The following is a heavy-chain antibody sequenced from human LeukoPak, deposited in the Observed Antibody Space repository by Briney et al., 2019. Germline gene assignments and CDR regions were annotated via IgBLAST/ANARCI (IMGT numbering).Heavy chain of an antibody. J-gene: IGHJ4*02. CDR1: GGSFSGYY. CDR2: INHSGST. CDR3: ARGWKYCSGGSCYKSFDY. V-gene: IGHV4-34*01. Sequence: ETLSLTCAVYGGSFSGYYWSWIRQPPGKGLEWIGEINHSGSTNYNPSLKSRVTISVDTSKNQFSLKLSSVTAADTAVYYCARGWKYCSGGSCYKSFDYWGQGTLVTVSS. D-gene: IGHD2-15*01.